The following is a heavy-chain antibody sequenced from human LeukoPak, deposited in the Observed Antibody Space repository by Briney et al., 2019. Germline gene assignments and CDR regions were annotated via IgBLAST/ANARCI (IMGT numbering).Heavy chain of an antibody. J-gene: IGHJ4*02. V-gene: IGHV3-48*03. CDR2: ISNSGSTI. CDR3: ARDRYYVLDY. Sequence: GGSLRLSCAASGFTFSSYEMNWVRQAPGKGLEWVSYISNSGSTIYYTDSVKGRFTISRDNAKNSLYLQMNSLRAEDTAVYFCARDRYYVLDYWGQGTLVTVSS. D-gene: IGHD3-10*02. CDR1: GFTFSSYE.